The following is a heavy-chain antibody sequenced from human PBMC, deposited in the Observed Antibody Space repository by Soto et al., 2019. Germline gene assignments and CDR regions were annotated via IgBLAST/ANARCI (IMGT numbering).Heavy chain of an antibody. CDR3: ARSIVVVTALDS. CDR2: INAGNGNT. Sequence: QVQLVQSGAEEKKPGASVKVSCKASGYTFTSYAMHWVRQAPGQRLEWMGWINAGNGNTKYSQKFQGRVTITRDTSASTAYMQLRSLRSEDTAVYYCARSIVVVTALDSWGQGTLVTVSS. V-gene: IGHV1-3*05. D-gene: IGHD2-21*02. CDR1: GYTFTSYA. J-gene: IGHJ4*02.